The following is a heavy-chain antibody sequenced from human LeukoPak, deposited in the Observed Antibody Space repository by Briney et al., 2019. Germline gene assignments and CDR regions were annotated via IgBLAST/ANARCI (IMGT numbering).Heavy chain of an antibody. V-gene: IGHV1-18*01. CDR1: GYTFTSYG. J-gene: IGHJ4*02. CDR2: ISAYNGNT. Sequence: GASVTVSCKASGYTFTSYGISWVRQALGQGLEWMGWISAYNGNTNYAQKLQGRVTMTTDTSTSTAYMELRSLRSDDTAVYYCARVLRVLLWFGESKPLDYWGQGTLVTVSS. CDR3: ARVLRVLLWFGESKPLDY. D-gene: IGHD3-10*01.